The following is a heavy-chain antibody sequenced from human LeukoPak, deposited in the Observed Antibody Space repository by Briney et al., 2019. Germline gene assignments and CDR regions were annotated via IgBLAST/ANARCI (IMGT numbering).Heavy chain of an antibody. V-gene: IGHV3-73*01. CDR3: TRLYDSGFDY. CDR2: IRSKGNNYAT. CDR1: GFTLSGSA. J-gene: IGHJ4*02. D-gene: IGHD3-10*01. Sequence: GGFLRLSCAASGFTLSGSAMHWVRQASGKGLEWVGRIRSKGNNYATAYAASVKGRFTIPRDDSKNTAYLQMNSLKTGDTAVYYCTRLYDSGFDYWGQGTLVTVSS.